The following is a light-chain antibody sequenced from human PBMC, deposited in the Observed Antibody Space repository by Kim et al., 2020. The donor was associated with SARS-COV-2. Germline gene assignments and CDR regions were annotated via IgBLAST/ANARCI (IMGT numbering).Light chain of an antibody. CDR3: HSRDSIGNDVI. J-gene: IGLJ2*01. V-gene: IGLV3-19*01. CDR1: SLRSSY. Sequence: LGQTVRITCQGDSLRSSYASWYQQKPGQAPILFVFAKNNRPSGIPDRFSGSSSGSTASLTIAGAQAEDEADYYCHSRDSIGNDVIFGGGTQLTVL. CDR2: AKN.